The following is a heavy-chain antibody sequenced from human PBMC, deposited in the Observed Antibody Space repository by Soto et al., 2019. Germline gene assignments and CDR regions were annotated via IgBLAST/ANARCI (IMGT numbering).Heavy chain of an antibody. V-gene: IGHV1-18*01. J-gene: IGHJ4*02. CDR1: GYTFTNFG. D-gene: IGHD3-16*01. CDR3: ARGGTPMDY. Sequence: ASVKVSCKASGYTFTNFGISWVRQAPGQGLEWMGWISAYNGNTNYAQNFQGRVTMTTDTSTSTAYMELRSLRSDDPAVYYCARGGTPMDYWGQGTLVPVSS. CDR2: ISAYNGNT.